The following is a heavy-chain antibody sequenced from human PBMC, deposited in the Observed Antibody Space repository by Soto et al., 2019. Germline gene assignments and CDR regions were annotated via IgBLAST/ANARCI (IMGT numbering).Heavy chain of an antibody. V-gene: IGHV4-59*01. Sequence: SETLSLTCTVSRASFTVYYWSWIRQPPGKGLEWIGYIYYSGGTRYNPSLTSRVTLSADTSKNQFSLKLRSVTAADTAVYYCARDAGGPGDYWGQGVLVTV. CDR1: RASFTVYY. CDR2: IYYSGGT. CDR3: ARDAGGPGDY. J-gene: IGHJ4*02. D-gene: IGHD2-15*01.